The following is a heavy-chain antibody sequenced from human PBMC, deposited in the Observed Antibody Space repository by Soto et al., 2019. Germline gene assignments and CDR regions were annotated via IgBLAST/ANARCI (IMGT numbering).Heavy chain of an antibody. D-gene: IGHD6-19*01. J-gene: IGHJ4*02. CDR2: FGVGGNYI. CDR3: AKDALSGNQGWDYFDY. V-gene: IGHV3-23*01. CDR1: GFTFSNYA. Sequence: GGSLRLSCAVSGFTFSNYAMNWVRQAPGKGLEWVSGFGVGGNYIYYADSVKGRFTISRDNSKNTLYLQMNSLRAEDTAVYYCAKDALSGNQGWDYFDYRGQGTPVTV.